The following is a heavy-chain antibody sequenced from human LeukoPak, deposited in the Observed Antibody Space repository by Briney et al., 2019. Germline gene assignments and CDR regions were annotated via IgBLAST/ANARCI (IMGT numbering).Heavy chain of an antibody. Sequence: PGGSLRLSCAASGFTFSSYAMSWVRQAPGKGLEWVASIKQDGTEKYYVESVMGRFTISRDNAKNSLHLQVNSLRAEDTAVYFCARDGYYDSDGLYYVYWYLDLWGRGTRVTVSS. CDR3: ARDGYYDSDGLYYVYWYLDL. J-gene: IGHJ2*01. CDR1: GFTFSSYA. CDR2: IKQDGTEK. D-gene: IGHD3-22*01. V-gene: IGHV3-7*01.